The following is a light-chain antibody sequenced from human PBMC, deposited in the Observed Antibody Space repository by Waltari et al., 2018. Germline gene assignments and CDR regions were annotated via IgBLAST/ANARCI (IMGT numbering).Light chain of an antibody. J-gene: IGKJ3*01. CDR3: MQALESPLT. CDR2: LGS. V-gene: IGKV2-28*01. CDR1: QGLLYVNGYNY. Sequence: EIVMTQSPLSLPVTPGEPAAIPCRSSQGLLYVNGYNYLDWYLQKPGQSPQLLIYLGSNRASGVPDRFSGSGSGTDFTLKISRVEADDVGVYYCMQALESPLTFGPGTKVDIK.